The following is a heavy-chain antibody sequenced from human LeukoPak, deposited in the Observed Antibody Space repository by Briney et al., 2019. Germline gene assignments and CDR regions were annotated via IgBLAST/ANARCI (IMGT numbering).Heavy chain of an antibody. CDR1: GGSISSYY. CDR3: ARSGDPVVRSYYYYYYMDV. Sequence: SETLSLTCTVSGGSISSYYWSWIRQPAGKGLEWIGRIYTSGSTNYNPSLKSRVTMSVDTSKNQFSLKLSSVTAADTAVYYCARSGDPVVRSYYYYYYMDVWGKGTTVT. J-gene: IGHJ6*03. D-gene: IGHD2-21*02. CDR2: IYTSGST. V-gene: IGHV4-4*07.